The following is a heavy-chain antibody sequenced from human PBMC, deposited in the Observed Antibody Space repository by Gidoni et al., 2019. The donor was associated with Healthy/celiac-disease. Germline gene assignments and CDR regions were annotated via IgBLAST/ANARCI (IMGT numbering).Heavy chain of an antibody. V-gene: IGHV4-4*02. D-gene: IGHD1-7*01. Sequence: QVQLQESGPGLVKPSGTLSLTCAVSGGSISSSNWWSWVRQPPGKGLEWIGEIYHSGSTNYNPSLKSRVTISVDKSKNQFSLKLSSVTAADTAVYYCAREFKTGTGLYYHYGMDVWGQGTTVTVSS. CDR3: AREFKTGTGLYYHYGMDV. CDR2: IYHSGST. J-gene: IGHJ6*02. CDR1: GGSISSSNW.